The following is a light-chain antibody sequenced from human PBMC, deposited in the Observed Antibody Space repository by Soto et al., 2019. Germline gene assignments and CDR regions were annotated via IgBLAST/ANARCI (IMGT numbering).Light chain of an antibody. CDR1: SSNIGSNY. Sequence: QSVLTQPPSVSAAPGQRVTISCSGSSSNIGSNYVSWYQQLPGTAPKLLIYENNKRPSWIPDRFSGSKSGTSVTLGITGLQTGDEADYYCGTWDSSLSAGVFGGGTKLTVL. CDR3: GTWDSSLSAGV. V-gene: IGLV1-51*02. J-gene: IGLJ2*01. CDR2: ENN.